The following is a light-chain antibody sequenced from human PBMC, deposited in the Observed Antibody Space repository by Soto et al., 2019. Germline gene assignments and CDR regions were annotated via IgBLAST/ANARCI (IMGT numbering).Light chain of an antibody. CDR1: SGSVSTTSY. CDR3: VLYMGSGSWV. V-gene: IGLV8-61*01. CDR2: STN. J-gene: IGLJ3*02. Sequence: QTVVTQEPSFSVSPGGTVTLTCGLSSGSVSTTSYPSWHQQTPGQPPRTLIYSTNIRSSGVPDRFSGSILGNKAALTITGAQADDECDYYCVLYMGSGSWVFGGGTKVTVL.